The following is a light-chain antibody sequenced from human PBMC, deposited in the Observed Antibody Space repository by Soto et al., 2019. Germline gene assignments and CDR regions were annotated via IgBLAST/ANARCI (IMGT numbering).Light chain of an antibody. CDR1: SGHSSYA. Sequence: QSVLTQSPSASASLGASVKLTCTLSSGHSSYAIAWHQQQPEKGPRYLMKLNSDGSHSKGDGIPDRFSGSSSGAERYLPISSLQSEDEADYFCQTWGIGMEVFGGGTKLTVL. V-gene: IGLV4-69*01. J-gene: IGLJ2*01. CDR2: LNSDGSH. CDR3: QTWGIGMEV.